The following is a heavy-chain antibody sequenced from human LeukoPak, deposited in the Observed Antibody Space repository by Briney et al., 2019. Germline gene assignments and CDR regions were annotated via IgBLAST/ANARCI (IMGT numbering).Heavy chain of an antibody. CDR1: GLTFSSYW. Sequence: PGGSLRLSCAVSGLTFSSYWMHWVRQAPGEGLEWVSAISGSGGSTYYADSVKGRFTISRDNSKNTLYLQMNSLRAEDTAVYYCAKDLRSASYSSSRGDYWGQGTLVTVSS. CDR2: ISGSGGST. D-gene: IGHD6-13*01. V-gene: IGHV3-23*01. CDR3: AKDLRSASYSSSRGDY. J-gene: IGHJ4*02.